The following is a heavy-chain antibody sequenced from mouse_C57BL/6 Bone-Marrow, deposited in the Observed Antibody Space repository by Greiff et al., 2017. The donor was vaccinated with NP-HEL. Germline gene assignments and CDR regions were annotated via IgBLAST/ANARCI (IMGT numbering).Heavy chain of an antibody. J-gene: IGHJ4*01. CDR3: ASGGLRRYAMDY. D-gene: IGHD2-4*01. CDR2: IHPNSGST. Sequence: QVQLQQSGAELVKPGASVKLSCKASGYTFTSYWMHWVKQRPGQGLEWIGMIHPNSGSTNYNEKFKSKATLTVDKSSSTAYMQLSSLTSEDSAVYYCASGGLRRYAMDYWGQGTSVTVSS. V-gene: IGHV1-64*01. CDR1: GYTFTSYW.